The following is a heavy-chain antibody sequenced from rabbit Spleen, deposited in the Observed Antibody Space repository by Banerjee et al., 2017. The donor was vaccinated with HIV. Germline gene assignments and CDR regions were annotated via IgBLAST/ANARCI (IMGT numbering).Heavy chain of an antibody. J-gene: IGHJ4*01. CDR1: GFTLSSYY. V-gene: IGHV1S7*01. Sequence: QLEESAGGLVQPGGSLKLSCKASGFTLSSYYMNWVRQAPGKGLEWIGYIDPVFGITYYANWVNGRFSISRENAQNTVFLQMTSLTAADTATYFCARRLSYYSYGYAGYAYALYYFNLLGPGTLVTVS. CDR2: IDPVFGIT. CDR3: ARRLSYYSYGYAGYAYALYYFNL. D-gene: IGHD6-1*01.